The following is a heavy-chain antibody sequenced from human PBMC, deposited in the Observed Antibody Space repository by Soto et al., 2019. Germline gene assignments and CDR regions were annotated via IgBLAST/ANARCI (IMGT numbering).Heavy chain of an antibody. CDR2: NYSSGST. J-gene: IGHJ4*02. Sequence: QLQLQESGPGLVKPSETLSLACTVSGGPISSSSYYWGWIRQPPGKGLEWIGRNYSSGSTNYNPSLKGRVTISAHTSKNQFSPKLSSVTAADTAVYYCASISNYYGSGSPRYYCDYWGQGTLVTVSS. CDR3: ASISNYYGSGSPRYYCDY. D-gene: IGHD3-10*01. CDR1: GGPISSSSYY. V-gene: IGHV4-39*01.